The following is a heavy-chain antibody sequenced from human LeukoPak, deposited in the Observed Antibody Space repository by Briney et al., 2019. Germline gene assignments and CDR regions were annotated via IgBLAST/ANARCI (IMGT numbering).Heavy chain of an antibody. Sequence: GGSLRLSCAASGFTFSSYAMSWVRQAPGKGLEWVSAISGSGGSTYYADSVKGRFTISRDNSKNTLYLQMNSLRAEDTAVYYCAKAPSITMVRGGYYFDYWGRGTLVTVSS. J-gene: IGHJ4*02. CDR2: ISGSGGST. V-gene: IGHV3-23*01. CDR3: AKAPSITMVRGGYYFDY. D-gene: IGHD3-10*01. CDR1: GFTFSSYA.